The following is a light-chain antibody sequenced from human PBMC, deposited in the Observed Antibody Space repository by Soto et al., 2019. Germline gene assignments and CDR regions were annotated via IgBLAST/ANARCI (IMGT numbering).Light chain of an antibody. V-gene: IGLV2-14*01. CDR2: DVX. CDR1: SSDVGGYLY. CDR3: SSYTTSNTLV. J-gene: IGLJ2*01. Sequence: QSALTQPASVSGSPGQSITISCTGTSSDVGGYLYVSWYQQYPGKAPKLMIYDVXNRXSGXSNXFXGFKSGNTAFLTISGLQAEDXADYYCSSYTTSNTLVFGGGTKLTVL.